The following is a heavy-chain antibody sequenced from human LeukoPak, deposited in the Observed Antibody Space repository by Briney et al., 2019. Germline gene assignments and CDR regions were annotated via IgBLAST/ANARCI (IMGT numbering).Heavy chain of an antibody. Sequence: GGSLRLPCAASGFTFSRYWMNWVRQAPGKGPEWVANINHDGNEKYYVDSVKGRFTISRDNAKNSLYLQMNSLRAEDTAIYYCAGRASDSYLLYWGQGILVTVSA. D-gene: IGHD2-15*01. V-gene: IGHV3-7*03. CDR2: INHDGNEK. CDR1: GFTFSRYW. J-gene: IGHJ4*02. CDR3: AGRASDSYLLY.